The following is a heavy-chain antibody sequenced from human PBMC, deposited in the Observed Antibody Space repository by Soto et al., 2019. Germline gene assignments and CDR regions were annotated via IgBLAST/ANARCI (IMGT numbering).Heavy chain of an antibody. CDR2: TRNRAKGYTT. V-gene: IGHV3-72*01. CDR3: ARGGTPGGDHYGVDV. CDR1: ELTLTRHY. J-gene: IGHJ6*02. D-gene: IGHD2-21*02. Sequence: LACPAAELTLTRHYMDYDRQAPGKGLEWIGRTRNRAKGYTTEYAASVKGRFTVSRDDSENALYLQMNKLRTEDTAVYYCARGGTPGGDHYGVDVWGQGTTATVSS.